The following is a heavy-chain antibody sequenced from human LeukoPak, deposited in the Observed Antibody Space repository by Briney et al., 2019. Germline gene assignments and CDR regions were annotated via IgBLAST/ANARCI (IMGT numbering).Heavy chain of an antibody. V-gene: IGHV3-23*01. CDR1: GFTFSSYA. Sequence: GGTLRLSCAASGFTFSSYAMSWVRQAPGKGLEWVSAISGSGGSTYYADSVKGRFTISRDNSKNTLYLQMNSLRAEDTAVYYCAKGGYSIAAYYYYYYMDVWGKGTTVTVSS. CDR3: AKGGYSIAAYYYYYYMDV. CDR2: ISGSGGST. D-gene: IGHD6-25*01. J-gene: IGHJ6*03.